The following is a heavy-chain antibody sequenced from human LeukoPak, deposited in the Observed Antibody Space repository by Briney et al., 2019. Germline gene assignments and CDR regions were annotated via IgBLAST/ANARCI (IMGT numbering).Heavy chain of an antibody. CDR1: GGTFSSYA. Sequence: SVTVSCKASGGTFSSYAISWVRQAPGQGLEWMGGIIPIFCTANYAQKFQGRVTINADESTSTASMELSSLRSDDTAVYYCARGAQEMATIDLDYWGQGTLVTVSS. D-gene: IGHD5-24*01. J-gene: IGHJ4*02. CDR2: IIPIFCTA. CDR3: ARGAQEMATIDLDY. V-gene: IGHV1-69*13.